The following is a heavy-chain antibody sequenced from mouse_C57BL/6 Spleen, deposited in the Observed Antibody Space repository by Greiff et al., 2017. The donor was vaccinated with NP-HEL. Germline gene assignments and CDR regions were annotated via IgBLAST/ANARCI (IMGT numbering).Heavy chain of an antibody. CDR3: AREAYDYAFDY. Sequence: EVMLVESGGGLVEPGGSLKLSCAASGFTFSGYAMSWVRQTPEKRLEWVATISDGGSYTYYPDNVKGRFTISRDNAKNNLYLQMSHLKSEDTAMYYCAREAYDYAFDYWGQGTTLTVSS. V-gene: IGHV5-4*01. CDR2: ISDGGSYT. CDR1: GFTFSGYA. J-gene: IGHJ2*01. D-gene: IGHD2-4*01.